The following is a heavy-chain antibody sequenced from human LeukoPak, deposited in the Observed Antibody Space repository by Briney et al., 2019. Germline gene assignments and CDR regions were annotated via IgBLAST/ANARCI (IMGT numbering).Heavy chain of an antibody. V-gene: IGHV4-4*07. CDR1: GGSLNNNV. Sequence: SETLSLTCTVSGGSLNNNVWSWIRQPAGRGLEWLGHIYTTGSTTYNPSLKSRVTMSVDKAKNQLSLKLTSVTAADTAIYYCARDPGIEATGDALDVWGQGTVVTVSA. J-gene: IGHJ3*01. CDR3: ARDPGIEATGDALDV. D-gene: IGHD6-13*01. CDR2: IYTTGST.